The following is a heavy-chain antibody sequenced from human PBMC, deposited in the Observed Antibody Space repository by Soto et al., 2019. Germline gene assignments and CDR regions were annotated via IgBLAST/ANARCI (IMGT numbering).Heavy chain of an antibody. Sequence: GGSLRLSCAASGFTFSTYWMHWIRQVPGKGLEWVSRINSDASHTYYADSVKGRFTISRDNAKNTLHLEMNSLRAEDTAVYYCFRGGLCVTTSCYGNWCDPGGQGALGTVS. J-gene: IGHJ5*02. V-gene: IGHV3-74*01. CDR2: INSDASHT. CDR1: GFTFSTYW. D-gene: IGHD2-2*01. CDR3: FRGGLCVTTSCYGNWCDP.